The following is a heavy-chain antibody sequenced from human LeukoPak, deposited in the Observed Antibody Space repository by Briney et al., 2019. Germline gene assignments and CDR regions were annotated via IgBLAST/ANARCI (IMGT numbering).Heavy chain of an antibody. CDR2: IRYDGSNK. CDR3: AKDLCSSTSCYNHY. V-gene: IGHV3-30*02. D-gene: IGHD2-2*02. J-gene: IGHJ4*02. Sequence: PGGSLRLSCAASGFTFSSYGMHWVRQAPGKGLEWVAFIRYDGSNKYYADSAKGRFTISRDNSKNTLYLQMNSLRAEDTAVYYCAKDLCSSTSCYNHYWGQGTLVTVSS. CDR1: GFTFSSYG.